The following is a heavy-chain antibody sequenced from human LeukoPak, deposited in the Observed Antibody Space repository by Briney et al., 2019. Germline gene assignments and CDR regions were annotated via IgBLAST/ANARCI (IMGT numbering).Heavy chain of an antibody. CDR3: ARGRFTYSYDTTGYFLDY. CDR1: GGSFSGYY. Sequence: SESLSLTCAVYGGSFSGYYWSWIRQPPGKGLEWIGEINHSGRTNYNPSLKSRITISVDTSKSQFSLKLSSVTAADTAVFYCARGRFTYSYDTTGYFLDYWGQGALVTVSS. D-gene: IGHD3-22*01. J-gene: IGHJ4*02. CDR2: INHSGRT. V-gene: IGHV4-34*01.